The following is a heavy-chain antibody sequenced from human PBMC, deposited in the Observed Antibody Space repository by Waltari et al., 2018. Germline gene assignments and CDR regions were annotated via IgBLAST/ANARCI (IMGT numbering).Heavy chain of an antibody. J-gene: IGHJ4*02. CDR1: GFTFSSYA. V-gene: IGHV3-23*01. CDR3: AKDPRYCSGGSCYVDY. CDR2: ISGSGGST. Sequence: EVQLLESGGGLVQPGGSLRLSCAASGFTFSSYAMSWVRQAPGKGLEWVSAISGSGGSTYYADSVKGRFTISRDNSKNTLYLQMNSLRAEDTAVYYCAKDPRYCSGGSCYVDYWGQGTLVTASS. D-gene: IGHD2-15*01.